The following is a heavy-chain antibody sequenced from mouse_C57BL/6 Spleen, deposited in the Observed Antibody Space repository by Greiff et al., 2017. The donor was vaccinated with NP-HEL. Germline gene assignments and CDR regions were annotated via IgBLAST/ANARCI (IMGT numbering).Heavy chain of an antibody. CDR1: GYAFSSYW. V-gene: IGHV1-80*01. D-gene: IGHD2-3*01. CDR2: IYPGDGDT. Sequence: QVQLKESGAELVKPGASVKISCKASGYAFSSYWMNWVKQRPGKGLEWIGQIYPGDGDTNYNGKFKGKATLTADKSSSTAYMQLSSLTSEDSAVYFCARDGYYRENYWGQGTTLTVSS. J-gene: IGHJ2*01. CDR3: ARDGYYRENY.